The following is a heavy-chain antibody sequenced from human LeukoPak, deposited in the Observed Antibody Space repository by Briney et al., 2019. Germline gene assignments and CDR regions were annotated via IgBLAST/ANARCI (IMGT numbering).Heavy chain of an antibody. J-gene: IGHJ6*03. CDR2: MNPSGST. V-gene: IGHV4-34*01. CDR1: GGSFSGYY. D-gene: IGHD3-22*01. CDR3: ARGRQDVTMIVVVMTAVSYYLDV. Sequence: SETLSLTCAVYGGSFSGYYWTWIRQTPEKGLEWIGEMNPSGSTSYNPSLKSRVPISVDTSKNQSSLQLSSVTAADTAVYYCARGRQDVTMIVVVMTAVSYYLDVWGKGTTVTVS.